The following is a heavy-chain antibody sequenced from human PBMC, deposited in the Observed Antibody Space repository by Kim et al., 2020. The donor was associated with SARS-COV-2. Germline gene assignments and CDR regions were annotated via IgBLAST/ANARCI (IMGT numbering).Heavy chain of an antibody. CDR1: GGSASSDSSY. CDR2: SHYSGNT. D-gene: IGHD3-16*02. CDR3: ARIVDDVFDI. J-gene: IGHJ3*02. Sequence: SETLSLTCTVSGGSASSDSSYWSWIRQPPGKGLEWIGYSHYSGNTNYNPSLKSRLTISIDTSKTLFSLNLRSVTAADTAVYYCARIVDDVFDIWGQGTKVTVSS. V-gene: IGHV4-61*01.